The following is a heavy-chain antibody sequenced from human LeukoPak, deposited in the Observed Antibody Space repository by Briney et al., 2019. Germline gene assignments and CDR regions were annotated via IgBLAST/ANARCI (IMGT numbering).Heavy chain of an antibody. J-gene: IGHJ6*02. Sequence: GASAKVSCKASGYTFTSYDINWVRQATGQGLEWMGWMNPNSGNTGYAQKFQGRVTMTRNTSISTAYMELSSLRSEDTAVYYCARGGAYCGGDCYSNYYYGMDVWGQGTTVTVSS. CDR1: GYTFTSYD. V-gene: IGHV1-8*01. CDR3: ARGGAYCGGDCYSNYYYGMDV. CDR2: MNPNSGNT. D-gene: IGHD2-21*02.